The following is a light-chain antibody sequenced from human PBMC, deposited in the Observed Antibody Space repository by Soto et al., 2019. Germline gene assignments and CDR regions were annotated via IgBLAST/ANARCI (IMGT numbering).Light chain of an antibody. J-gene: IGKJ4*01. CDR3: QQRSKWPYLT. CDR1: QSVSGY. Sequence: EIVLTQSPDTLSLSPGERATLSCRASQSVSGYLGWYQQKPGQAPRLLIYDASNRAYGVPARFRGSGSGTKFNRASARLEAEDFAVYYCQQRSKWPYLTCGGGNRV. V-gene: IGKV3-11*01. CDR2: DAS.